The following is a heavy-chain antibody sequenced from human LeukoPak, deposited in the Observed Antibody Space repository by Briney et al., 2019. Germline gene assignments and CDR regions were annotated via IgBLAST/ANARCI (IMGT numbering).Heavy chain of an antibody. V-gene: IGHV3-23*01. CDR1: GFTFSSYV. CDR2: ISGSGGST. CDR3: ARGHYGLDV. J-gene: IGHJ6*02. Sequence: GGSLRLSCAASGFTFSSYVMSWVRQAPGKGLEWVSGISGSGGSTYYADSVKGRFTISRDDAKDSLFLQMNSLRAEDTAVYYCARGHYGLDVWGQGTTVTVSS.